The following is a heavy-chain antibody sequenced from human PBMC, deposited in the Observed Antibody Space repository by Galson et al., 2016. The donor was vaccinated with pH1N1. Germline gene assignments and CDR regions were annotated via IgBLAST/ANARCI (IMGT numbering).Heavy chain of an antibody. CDR3: ARSAAAVGNAFDM. J-gene: IGHJ3*02. CDR2: ILPILGIA. V-gene: IGHV1-69*02. D-gene: IGHD6-13*01. CDR1: GGTFSSYT. Sequence: SVKVSCKASGGTFSSYTINWVRQAPGQGLEWMGRILPILGIANYAQKFQGRVTITADKSTSTAYMAVISLRSDDTAVYYCARSAAAVGNAFDMWGQGTKVTVSS.